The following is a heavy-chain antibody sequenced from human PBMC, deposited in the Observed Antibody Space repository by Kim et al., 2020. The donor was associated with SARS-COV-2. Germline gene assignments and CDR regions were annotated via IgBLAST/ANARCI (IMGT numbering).Heavy chain of an antibody. D-gene: IGHD6-13*01. Sequence: SETLSLTCAVSGGSISSSNWWSWVRQPPGKGLEWIGEIYHSGSTNYNPSLKSRVTISVDKSKNQFSLKLSSVTAADTAVYYCARDLRSSSWYPTPKYGMDVWGQGTTVTVSS. CDR1: GGSISSSNW. CDR3: ARDLRSSSWYPTPKYGMDV. CDR2: IYHSGST. V-gene: IGHV4-4*02. J-gene: IGHJ6*02.